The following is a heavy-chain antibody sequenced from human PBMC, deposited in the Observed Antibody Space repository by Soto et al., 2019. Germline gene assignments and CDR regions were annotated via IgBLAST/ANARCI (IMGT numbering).Heavy chain of an antibody. Sequence: GESLKISCEGSGYTFSTYWIGWVRQIPGEGLEWMGIIHPGNSDARYSPSFQGQVIISADTSINTAYLQWRSLKASDTAFYYCARHTNGYNPLDYWGQGTLVTVSS. CDR2: IHPGNSDA. V-gene: IGHV5-51*01. CDR3: ARHTNGYNPLDY. CDR1: GYTFSTYW. J-gene: IGHJ4*02. D-gene: IGHD5-12*01.